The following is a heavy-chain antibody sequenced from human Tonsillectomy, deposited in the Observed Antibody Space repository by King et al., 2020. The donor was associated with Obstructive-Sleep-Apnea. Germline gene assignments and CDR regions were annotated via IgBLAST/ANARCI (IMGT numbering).Heavy chain of an antibody. V-gene: IGHV4-59*01. CDR3: AREQGVGALTGLGYFDL. J-gene: IGHJ2*01. D-gene: IGHD7-27*01. CDR1: NGSISSYY. CDR2: IYYSGST. Sequence: VQLQESGPGLVKPSETLSLTCTVSNGSISSYYWSWIRQPPGKGLEWIGYIYYSGSTKYNPSLKSRATISVDPSKNQFSLKLNSVTAADTAVYYCAREQGVGALTGLGYFDLWGRGTRVTVSS.